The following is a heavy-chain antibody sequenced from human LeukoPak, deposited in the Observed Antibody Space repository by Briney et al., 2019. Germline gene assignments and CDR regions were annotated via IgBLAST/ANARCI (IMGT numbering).Heavy chain of an antibody. CDR1: GYTLTELS. J-gene: IGHJ5*01. CDR2: FDPEDGEI. Sequence: ASVKVSCKVSGYTLTELSIHWVRQAPGKGLEWMGGFDPEDGEIIYAQSFQGRVTMTEDTSTDTAYMELSSLRSEDTAVYYCSTDPRSTVGSDWSHSWGRGTLVTVSS. D-gene: IGHD4-23*01. CDR3: STDPRSTVGSDWSHS. V-gene: IGHV1-24*01.